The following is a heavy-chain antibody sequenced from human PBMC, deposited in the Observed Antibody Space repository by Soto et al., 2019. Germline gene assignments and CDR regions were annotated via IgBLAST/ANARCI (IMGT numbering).Heavy chain of an antibody. CDR3: ARGGSIAAVHTVNWFDP. V-gene: IGHV3-30-3*01. D-gene: IGHD6-6*01. CDR1: GFTFSSYA. CDR2: ISYDGSNK. J-gene: IGHJ5*02. Sequence: PGGSLRLSCAASGFTFSSYAMHWVRQAPGKGLEWVAVISYDGSNKYYADSVKGRFTISRDNSKNTLYLQMNSQRAEDTTVYYCARGGSIAAVHTVNWFDPWGQGTLVTVSS.